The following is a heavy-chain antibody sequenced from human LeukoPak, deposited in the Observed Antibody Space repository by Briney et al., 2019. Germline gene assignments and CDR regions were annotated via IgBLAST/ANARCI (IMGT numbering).Heavy chain of an antibody. D-gene: IGHD3-10*01. CDR2: IYYSGST. V-gene: IGHV4-59*01. CDR3: ARAPGGYGSGSRGAFDI. J-gene: IGHJ3*02. Sequence: SETLSLTCTVSGGSIRGYYWNWIRQPPGKGLEWIGYIYYSGSTNYNPSLKSRVTISVDTSKNQFSLKLSSVTAADTAVYYCARAPGGYGSGSRGAFDIWGKGTIVTASS. CDR1: GGSIRGYY.